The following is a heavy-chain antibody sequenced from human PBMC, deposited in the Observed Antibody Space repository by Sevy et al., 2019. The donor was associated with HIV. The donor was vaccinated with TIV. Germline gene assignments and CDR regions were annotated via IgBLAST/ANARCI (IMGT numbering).Heavy chain of an antibody. CDR1: GGSFSGYY. CDR2: INHSGST. Sequence: SETLSLTCAVYGGSFSGYYWSWIRQPPGKGLEWIWEINHSGSTNYNPSLKSRVTISVETSKNQFYLKLSSVTAADTAVYYCARGYCSSTSCYSGVAWFDPWGQGTLVTVSS. D-gene: IGHD2-2*01. CDR3: ARGYCSSTSCYSGVAWFDP. J-gene: IGHJ5*02. V-gene: IGHV4-34*01.